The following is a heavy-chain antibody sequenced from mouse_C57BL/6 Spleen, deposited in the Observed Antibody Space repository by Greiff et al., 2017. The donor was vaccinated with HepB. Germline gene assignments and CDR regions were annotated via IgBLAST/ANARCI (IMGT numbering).Heavy chain of an antibody. CDR1: GYAFSSYW. CDR2: IYPGDGDT. Sequence: VQLQQSGAELVKPGASVKISCKASGYAFSSYWMNWVKQRPGKGLEWIGQIYPGDGDTNYNGKFKGKATLTADKSSSTAYMQLSSLTSEDSAVYFCARDASSWGYAMYYWGQGTSVTVSS. V-gene: IGHV1-80*01. CDR3: ARDASSWGYAMYY. J-gene: IGHJ4*01. D-gene: IGHD1-1*01.